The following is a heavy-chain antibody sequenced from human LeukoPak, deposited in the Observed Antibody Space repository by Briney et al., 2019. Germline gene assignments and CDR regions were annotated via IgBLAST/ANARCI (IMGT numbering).Heavy chain of an antibody. CDR2: ISGSGGST. Sequence: GGSLRLSCAASGFTFISYAMSWVRHAPGKGREGVSAISGSGGSTYYAASVNGRFTISRDNSKNTLYLQMTSLRAEDTAVYYCAKDYYDSSGDWSPYNAFDIWGQGTMVTVSS. CDR1: GFTFISYA. V-gene: IGHV3-23*01. D-gene: IGHD3-22*01. J-gene: IGHJ3*02. CDR3: AKDYYDSSGDWSPYNAFDI.